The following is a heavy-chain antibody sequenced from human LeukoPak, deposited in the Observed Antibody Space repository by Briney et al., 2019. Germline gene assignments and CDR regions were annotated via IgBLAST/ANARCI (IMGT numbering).Heavy chain of an antibody. D-gene: IGHD1-26*01. CDR3: SPRIGGRYFDF. J-gene: IGHJ2*01. CDR2: ITYDGSNT. V-gene: IGHV3-30*03. Sequence: GGSLRLACAASGFTFSNYGMHWVRQAPGKGLEWVAVITYDGSNTHYADSVKGRFTISRDNSKNTLYLQMNSLRAEDTAVYYCSPRIGGRYFDFWGRGTLVTVSS. CDR1: GFTFSNYG.